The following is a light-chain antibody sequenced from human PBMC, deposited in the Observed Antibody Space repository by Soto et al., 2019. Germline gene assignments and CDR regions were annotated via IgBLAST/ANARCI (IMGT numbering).Light chain of an antibody. CDR1: QSISSY. CDR2: AAS. J-gene: IGKJ2*01. CDR3: HQSYRTLYT. V-gene: IGKV1-39*01. Sequence: DLQMTQSPSSLSASVGDRVTITCRARQSISSYLNWYQQKPGKAPKLLIYAASSLQSGVPSRFSGSGSDTDFPLTISSLQPEDFATYYCHQSYRTLYTFVQGTKLEIK.